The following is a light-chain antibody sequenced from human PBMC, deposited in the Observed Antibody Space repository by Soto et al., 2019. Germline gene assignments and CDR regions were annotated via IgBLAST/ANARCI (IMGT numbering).Light chain of an antibody. V-gene: IGKV3-20*01. J-gene: IGKJ1*01. CDR2: DTS. Sequence: EILLTLSPCPLYLSQGESETLSCRASQSVSSNYLAWYQQKPGQAPRLLIYDTSSRASDIPDRFSGSGSGTDFTLTIYRLEPEDFAVYYCQQYDSSPWTFGQGTKV. CDR3: QQYDSSPWT. CDR1: QSVSSNY.